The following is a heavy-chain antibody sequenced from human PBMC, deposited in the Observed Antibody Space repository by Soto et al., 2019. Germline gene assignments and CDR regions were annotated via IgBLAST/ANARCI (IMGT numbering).Heavy chain of an antibody. V-gene: IGHV3-23*01. J-gene: IGHJ4*02. CDR2: ISSNGGST. Sequence: EVQLLESGGGLVQPGGSLRLSCAASGFIFSNYAMTWFRQVPGKGLEWVSDISSNGGSTTYADSVKGRFTSSRDNPKNTLYLQMDSLRVEDTAVYYCAQADYGSGSYYTLSFDSWGQGTLVTVSS. D-gene: IGHD3-10*01. CDR3: AQADYGSGSYYTLSFDS. CDR1: GFIFSNYA.